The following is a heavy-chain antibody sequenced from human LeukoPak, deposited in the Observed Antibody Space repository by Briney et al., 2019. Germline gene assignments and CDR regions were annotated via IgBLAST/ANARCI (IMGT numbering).Heavy chain of an antibody. Sequence: GSLRLSCAASGFTFSSYWMSWVRQAPGKGLEWIGTIYRSGSTYYNPSLKSRVTISLDTSNNQFSLKLRSVTAADTAVYYCARTNSGSYYPLFDYWGQGTLVTVSS. CDR2: IYRSGST. J-gene: IGHJ4*02. D-gene: IGHD3-10*01. V-gene: IGHV4-38-2*01. CDR1: GFTFSSYW. CDR3: ARTNSGSYYPLFDY.